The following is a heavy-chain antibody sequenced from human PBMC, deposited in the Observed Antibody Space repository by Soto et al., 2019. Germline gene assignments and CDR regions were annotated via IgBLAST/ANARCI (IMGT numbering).Heavy chain of an antibody. CDR3: ARREVYGDYGY. CDR1: GGSSSSSSYY. D-gene: IGHD4-17*01. Sequence: PSETLSLTCTVSGGSSSSSSYYWGWIRQPPGKGLEWIGSIYYSGSTYYNPSLKSRVTISVDTSKNQFSLKLSSVTAADTAVYYCARREVYGDYGYWGQGTLVTVSS. V-gene: IGHV4-39*01. CDR2: IYYSGST. J-gene: IGHJ4*02.